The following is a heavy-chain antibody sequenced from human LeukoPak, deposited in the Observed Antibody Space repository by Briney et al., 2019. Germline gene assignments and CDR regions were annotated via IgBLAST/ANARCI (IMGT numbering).Heavy chain of an antibody. D-gene: IGHD2-2*01. J-gene: IGHJ6*03. CDR2: IYYSGST. CDR3: ASQLDCSSTSCYDYYYYYMDV. V-gene: IGHV4-59*01. CDR1: GGSISSYY. Sequence: SETLSLTCTASGGSISSYYWSWIRQPPGKGLEWIGYIYYSGSTNYNPSLKSRVTISVDTSKNQFSLKLSSVTAADTAVYYCASQLDCSSTSCYDYYYYYMDVWGKGTTVTVSS.